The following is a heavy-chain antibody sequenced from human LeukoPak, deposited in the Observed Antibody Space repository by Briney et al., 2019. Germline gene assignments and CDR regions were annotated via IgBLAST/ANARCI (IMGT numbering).Heavy chain of an antibody. V-gene: IGHV4-34*01. Sequence: SETLSLTCAVYGGSFSGYYWSWIRQPPGKGLEWIGEINHSGSTNYNPSLKSRVTISVDTSKNQFSLKLSSVPAADTAVYYCARRVKRGGHPSHCDYWGQGTLVTVSS. CDR3: ARRVKRGGHPSHCDY. CDR2: INHSGST. J-gene: IGHJ4*02. CDR1: GGSFSGYY. D-gene: IGHD2-15*01.